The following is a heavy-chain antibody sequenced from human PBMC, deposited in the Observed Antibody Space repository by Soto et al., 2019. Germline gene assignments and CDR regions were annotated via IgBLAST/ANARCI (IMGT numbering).Heavy chain of an antibody. D-gene: IGHD6-6*01. J-gene: IGHJ5*02. Sequence: GGSLRLSCAASGFNFGSFAMTWVRQAPGKGLQWVSAISGDGAATYYGDSVKGRFTISRDNSNNTLYLQMNSLTVDDTAIYFCAKTTRPRTPEPWGQGALVTVSS. CDR3: AKTTRPRTPEP. V-gene: IGHV3-23*01. CDR1: GFNFGSFA. CDR2: ISGDGAAT.